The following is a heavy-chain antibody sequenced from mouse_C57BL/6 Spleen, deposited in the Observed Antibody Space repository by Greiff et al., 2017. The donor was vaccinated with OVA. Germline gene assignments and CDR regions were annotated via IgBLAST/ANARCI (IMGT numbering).Heavy chain of an antibody. Sequence: QVQLPQPVAELVTPGSSVTLSCTASFYTFTSYCMHLLQQRPFQVLEWIGNIDPSDSETHYNQKFKDKATLTVDKSSSTAYMQLSSLTSEDSAVYYCARPYYGSSHDWYFDVWGTGTTVTVSS. CDR2: IDPSDSET. J-gene: IGHJ1*03. V-gene: IGHV1-52*01. D-gene: IGHD1-1*01. CDR1: FYTFTSYC. CDR3: ARPYYGSSHDWYFDV.